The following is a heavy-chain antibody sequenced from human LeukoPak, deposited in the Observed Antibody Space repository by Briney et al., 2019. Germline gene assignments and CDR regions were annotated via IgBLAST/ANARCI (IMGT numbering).Heavy chain of an antibody. CDR2: ISWNSGSI. J-gene: IGHJ6*02. Sequence: GGSLRLSCAASGFTFDDYAMHWVRQAPGKGLEWVSGISWNSGSIGYADSVKGRFTISRDNSKNSLYLQMNSLRAEDTALYYCAKDHGDYRYYYYGMDVWGQGTTVTVSS. CDR1: GFTFDDYA. D-gene: IGHD4-17*01. V-gene: IGHV3-9*01. CDR3: AKDHGDYRYYYYGMDV.